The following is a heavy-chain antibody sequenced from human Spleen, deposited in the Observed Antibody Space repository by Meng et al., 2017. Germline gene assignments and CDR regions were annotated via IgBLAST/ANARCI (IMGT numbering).Heavy chain of an antibody. V-gene: IGHV3-21*01. J-gene: IGHJ4*02. CDR1: GFTFSSYS. Sequence: GESLKISCAASGFTFSSYSMNWVRQAPGKGLEWVSSISSSSSYIYYADSVKGRFTISRDNAKNSLYLQMNSLRAEDTAVYYCARDLLVATGYFDYWGQGTLVTVSS. CDR3: ARDLLVATGYFDY. CDR2: ISSSSSYI. D-gene: IGHD5-12*01.